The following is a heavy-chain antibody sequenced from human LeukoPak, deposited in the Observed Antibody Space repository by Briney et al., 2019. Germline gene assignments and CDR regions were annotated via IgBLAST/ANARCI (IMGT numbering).Heavy chain of an antibody. CDR2: IYYSGST. V-gene: IGHV4-59*01. CDR3: ASAIAIPAWAFDL. Sequence: PSETLSLTCTVSGDSIRSYYWSWIRQPPGKGLEWIGYIYYSGSTNYNPSLKSRVTMSVDTSKNQFSLQLNSVTAADTAVYYCASAIAIPAWAFDLWGQGTVVTVSS. CDR1: GDSIRSYY. J-gene: IGHJ3*01. D-gene: IGHD6-13*01.